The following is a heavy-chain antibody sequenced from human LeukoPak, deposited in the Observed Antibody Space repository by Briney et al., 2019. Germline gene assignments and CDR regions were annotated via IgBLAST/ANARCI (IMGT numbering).Heavy chain of an antibody. D-gene: IGHD1-1*01. Sequence: PGGSLRLSCAASGFTFSSYAMSWVRQAPGKGLEWVSAISHSGGSTYYADSVKGRFTISRDNSKNTLYLQMNSLRAEDTAVYYCANPRPPVQLERSETTENDYWGQGTLVTVSS. CDR2: ISHSGGST. J-gene: IGHJ4*02. CDR3: ANPRPPVQLERSETTENDY. CDR1: GFTFSSYA. V-gene: IGHV3-23*01.